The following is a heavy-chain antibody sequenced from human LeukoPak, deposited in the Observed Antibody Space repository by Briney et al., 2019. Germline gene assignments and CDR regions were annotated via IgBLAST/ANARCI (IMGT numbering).Heavy chain of an antibody. Sequence: ASVKVSCKASGYSFIGYFIHWVRQAPGQGLEWMGWIDSNSGETHYAQKFQGRFTMTKDTSIKTAYMELSSLRSDGTAIYYCARFWHCGFSTCWAVNGFDYWGQGTEVTVST. CDR3: ARFWHCGFSTCWAVNGFDY. CDR2: IDSNSGET. V-gene: IGHV1-2*02. CDR1: GYSFIGYF. J-gene: IGHJ3*01. D-gene: IGHD2-21*01.